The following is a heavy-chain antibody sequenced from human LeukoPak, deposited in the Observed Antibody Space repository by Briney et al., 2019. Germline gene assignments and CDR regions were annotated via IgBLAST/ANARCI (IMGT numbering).Heavy chain of an antibody. J-gene: IGHJ6*03. Sequence: GASVKVSCKASGGTFSSYAISWVRQAPGQGLEWMGGIIPIFGTANYAQKFQGRVTITADKSTSTAYMELSSLRSEDTAVYYCARANASIAARHHYYYMDVWGKGTTVTVSS. D-gene: IGHD6-6*01. CDR2: IIPIFGTA. CDR3: ARANASIAARHHYYYMDV. V-gene: IGHV1-69*06. CDR1: GGTFSSYA.